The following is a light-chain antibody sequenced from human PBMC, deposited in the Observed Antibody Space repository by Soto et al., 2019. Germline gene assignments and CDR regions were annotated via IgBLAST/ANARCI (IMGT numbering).Light chain of an antibody. CDR1: QNIDNK. J-gene: IGKJ5*01. V-gene: IGKV3D-15*02. CDR3: QQYGSSPIT. Sequence: EIVITHSPATLSVSPWERATLSFRASQNIDNKLVWYQQKPGQVPRPLIYEASNRATGIPARFSGSGSGADFTLTISSLEPEDFALYYCQQYGSSPITFGQGTRLEIK. CDR2: EAS.